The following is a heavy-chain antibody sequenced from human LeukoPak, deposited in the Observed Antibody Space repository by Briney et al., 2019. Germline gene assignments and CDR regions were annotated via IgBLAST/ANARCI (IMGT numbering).Heavy chain of an antibody. CDR2: ISSSSSYI. V-gene: IGHV3-21*01. D-gene: IGHD2-2*02. J-gene: IGHJ5*02. CDR1: GFTFSSYS. Sequence: PGGSLRLSCAASGFTFSSYSMNWVRQAPGMGLEWVSSISSSSSYIYYADSVKGRFTISRDNAKNSLYLQMNSLRAEDTAVYYCARDESDCSSTSCYINWFDPWGQGTLVTVSS. CDR3: ARDESDCSSTSCYINWFDP.